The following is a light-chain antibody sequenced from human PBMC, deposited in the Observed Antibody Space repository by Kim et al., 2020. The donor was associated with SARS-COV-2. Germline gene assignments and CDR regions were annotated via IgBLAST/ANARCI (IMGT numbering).Light chain of an antibody. Sequence: EIVLTQSPATLSLSPGERATLSCRASQSVETYLAWYQHKPGQSPRLLIHDASNRATGVPPRFSGGGSGTDFTLTISSLEPEDFAVYYCQQRGNWPTFGQGTRLEIK. V-gene: IGKV3-11*01. CDR1: QSVETY. CDR3: QQRGNWPT. J-gene: IGKJ5*01. CDR2: DAS.